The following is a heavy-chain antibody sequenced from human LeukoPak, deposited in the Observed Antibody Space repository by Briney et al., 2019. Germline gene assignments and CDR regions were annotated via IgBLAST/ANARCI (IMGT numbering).Heavy chain of an antibody. CDR2: IYYSGST. V-gene: IGHV4-31*03. CDR3: ARDLSFDWFPYYFDY. CDR1: GGSISSGGYY. J-gene: IGHJ4*02. D-gene: IGHD3-9*01. Sequence: SETLSLTCTVSGGSISSGGYYWRWIRQHPGKGLEWIGYIYYSGSTYYNPSLKSRVTISVDTSKNQFSLKLSSVTAADTAIYYCARDLSFDWFPYYFDYWGQGILVTVSS.